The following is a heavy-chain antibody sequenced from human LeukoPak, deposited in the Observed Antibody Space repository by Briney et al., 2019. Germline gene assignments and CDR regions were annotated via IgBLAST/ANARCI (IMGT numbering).Heavy chain of an antibody. CDR1: GYTFTGYY. CDR3: ARGPSGTGTTVY. CDR2: INPNNGGS. V-gene: IGHV1-2*06. Sequence: ASVRVSCKASGYTFTGYYVHWVRQAPGQVLEWMGRINPNNGGSDYAQKFQGRVTMTRDTSITTAYMDLSRLTSADTAVYYCARGPSGTGTTVYWGQGTLVTVSS. D-gene: IGHD1-7*01. J-gene: IGHJ4*02.